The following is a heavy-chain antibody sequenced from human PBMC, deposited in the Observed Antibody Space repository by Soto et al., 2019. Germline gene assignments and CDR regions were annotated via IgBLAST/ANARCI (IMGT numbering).Heavy chain of an antibody. J-gene: IGHJ6*02. CDR3: ARDKVEWLPNDYHYAMEV. CDR1: GGSISSYY. D-gene: IGHD5-12*01. Sequence: PSETLSLTCTVSGGSISSYYWSWIRQPPGKGLEWIGYIYCSGSTNYNPSLKSRVTISVDTSKNQFSLKLSSVTAADTAVYYCARDKVEWLPNDYHYAMEVGGQGTTVTVSS. CDR2: IYCSGST. V-gene: IGHV4-59*01.